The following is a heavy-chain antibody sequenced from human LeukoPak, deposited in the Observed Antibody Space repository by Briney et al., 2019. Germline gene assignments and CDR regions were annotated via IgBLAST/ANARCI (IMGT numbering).Heavy chain of an antibody. V-gene: IGHV3-23*01. J-gene: IGHJ4*02. CDR3: AKDGLQWLVGDFDY. CDR1: GFTFSSYA. Sequence: GGSLRLSCAASGFTFSSYAMRWVRQAPGKGLEWVSAISGSGGSTYYADSVKGRFTISRDNSKNTLYLQMNSLRAEDTAVYYCAKDGLQWLVGDFDYWGQGTLVTVSS. CDR2: ISGSGGST. D-gene: IGHD6-19*01.